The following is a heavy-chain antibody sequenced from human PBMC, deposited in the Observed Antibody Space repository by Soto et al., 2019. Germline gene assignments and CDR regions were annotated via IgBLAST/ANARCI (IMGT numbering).Heavy chain of an antibody. V-gene: IGHV3-23*01. D-gene: IGHD1-26*01. CDR3: AKESGSYPSSYWYFDL. Sequence: EVQLLESGGGLVQPGGSLRLSCAASGFTFNTYAMSWVRQAAGKGLEWVSTISGSGGTTYYADSVKGRFTISRDNSKNPLYLQMNSLRAEDTAVYYCAKESGSYPSSYWYFDLWGRGTLVTVSS. CDR1: GFTFNTYA. J-gene: IGHJ2*01. CDR2: ISGSGGTT.